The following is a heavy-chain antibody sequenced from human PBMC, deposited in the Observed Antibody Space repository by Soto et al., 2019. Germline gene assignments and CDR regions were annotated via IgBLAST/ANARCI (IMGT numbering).Heavy chain of an antibody. CDR1: GFTFSSYA. CDR2: ISGSGSST. V-gene: IGHV3-23*01. Sequence: GGSLRLSCAASGFTFSSYAMSWVRQAPGKGLEWVSAISGSGSSTYYADSVKGRFTISRDNSKSTLYLQMNSLRAEDTAVYYWANGYWVEYFQPWGQGTPVTVSS. CDR3: ANGYWVEYFQP. D-gene: IGHD5-12*01. J-gene: IGHJ1*01.